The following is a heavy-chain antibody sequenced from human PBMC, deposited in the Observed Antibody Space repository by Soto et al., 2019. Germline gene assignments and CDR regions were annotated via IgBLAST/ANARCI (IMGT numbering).Heavy chain of an antibody. CDR1: GDTVSSNSFA. V-gene: IGHV6-1*01. J-gene: IGHJ6*02. D-gene: IGHD2-15*01. Sequence: SQTLSLPCVCSGDTVSSNSFACNFVRQSPSRGLEWLGRTYYRSRWYSDYAVSVRSRIDINADTSKNQVSLQLNSVTPEDTAVYYCARSEEDSDYYYYGMDVWGQGTTVTVSS. CDR2: TYYRSRWYS. CDR3: ARSEEDSDYYYYGMDV.